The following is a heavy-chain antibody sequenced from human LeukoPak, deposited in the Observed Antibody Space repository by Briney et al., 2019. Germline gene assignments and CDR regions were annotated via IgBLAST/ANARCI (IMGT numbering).Heavy chain of an antibody. CDR1: GGSISSYY. CDR2: IYTSGST. D-gene: IGHD1-1*01. Sequence: PSETLSLTCTVSGGSISSYYWSWIRQPAGKGLEWIGRIYTSGSTNYNPSLKSRVTMSVDTSKNQFSLKLSSVTAADTAVYYCARAAYNWNADPLYFDYWGQGTLVTVSS. CDR3: ARAAYNWNADPLYFDY. J-gene: IGHJ4*02. V-gene: IGHV4-4*07.